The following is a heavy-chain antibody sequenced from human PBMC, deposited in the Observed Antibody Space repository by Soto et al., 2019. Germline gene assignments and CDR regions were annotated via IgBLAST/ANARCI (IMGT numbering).Heavy chain of an antibody. Sequence: GGSLRLSCAACGFTFSSYSVNWVRQAPGKGLEWVSYISSSGSTTYYADSVKGRFTISRDNAKNSLYLQMNSLRAEDTAVYYCARKYSYVSDYWGQGTLVTVSS. D-gene: IGHD5-18*01. CDR2: ISSSGSTT. CDR1: GFTFSSYS. J-gene: IGHJ4*02. V-gene: IGHV3-48*01. CDR3: ARKYSYVSDY.